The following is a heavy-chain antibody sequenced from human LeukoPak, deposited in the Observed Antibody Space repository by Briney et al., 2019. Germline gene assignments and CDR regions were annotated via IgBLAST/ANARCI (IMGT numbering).Heavy chain of an antibody. V-gene: IGHV4-4*07. D-gene: IGHD3-9*01. CDR1: GGSISSYY. Sequence: SETLSLTCTVSGGSISSYYWSWIRQPAGKGLELIGRIYTSGTTNYNPSLKSRVTMSVDTSKNQFSLKLSSVTAADTAVYYCARASGGPFDWLNNWFDPWGQGTLVTVSS. J-gene: IGHJ5*02. CDR3: ARASGGPFDWLNNWFDP. CDR2: IYTSGTT.